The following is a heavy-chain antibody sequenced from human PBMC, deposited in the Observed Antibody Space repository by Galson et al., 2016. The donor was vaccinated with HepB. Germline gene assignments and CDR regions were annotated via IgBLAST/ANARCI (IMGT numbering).Heavy chain of an antibody. CDR1: GGSISSSTYY. CDR2: IYYSGST. Sequence: ETLSLTCTVSGGSISSSTYYWGWIRQPPGKGLEWIGSIYYSGSTYYNPSLKSRVTMSADTSKQQFSLKLSSVTAADTAGYYCASPYGSGSYPPYLSFDSWGQGTLVTVSS. CDR3: ASPYGSGSYPPYLSFDS. J-gene: IGHJ4*02. V-gene: IGHV4-39*07. D-gene: IGHD3-10*01.